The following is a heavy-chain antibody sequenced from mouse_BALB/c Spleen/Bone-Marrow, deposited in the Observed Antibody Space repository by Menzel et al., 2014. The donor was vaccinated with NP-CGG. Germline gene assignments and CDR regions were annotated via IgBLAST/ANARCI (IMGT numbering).Heavy chain of an antibody. CDR2: IWSGGST. J-gene: IGHJ4*01. D-gene: IGHD2-1*01. CDR3: ARNEGNYVDAMDY. V-gene: IGHV2-2*02. CDR1: GFSLTSYG. Sequence: VQRVESGPGLVQPSQSLSITCTVSGFSLTSYGVHWVRQSPGKGLEWLGVIWSGGSTDYNAAFISRLSISKDNSKSQVFFKMNSLQANDTAIYYCARNEGNYVDAMDYWGQGTSVTVSS.